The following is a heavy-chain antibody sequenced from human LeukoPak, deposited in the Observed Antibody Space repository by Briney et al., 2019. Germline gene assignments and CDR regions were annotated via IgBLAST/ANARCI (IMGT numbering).Heavy chain of an antibody. CDR1: GFTFRNYG. CDR3: ARDPPHYYDSTDYV. Sequence: GGSLRLSCAASGFTFRNYGMHWVRQAPGKGLEWVAVISSDGNEKYYADSVKGRFTISRDNSKNTLYLQMNSLRTEDTALYYCARDPPHYYDSTDYVWGQGTLVTVSS. J-gene: IGHJ4*02. CDR2: ISSDGNEK. V-gene: IGHV3-30*03. D-gene: IGHD3-22*01.